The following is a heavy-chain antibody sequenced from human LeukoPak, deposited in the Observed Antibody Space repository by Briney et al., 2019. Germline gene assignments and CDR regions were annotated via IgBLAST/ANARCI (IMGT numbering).Heavy chain of an antibody. Sequence: SETLSLTCTVSGDSINRYLWTWIRQPAGRGLEWIGRIYDSGTTDYKPSLKSRVSMSAEMPKNQFSLRLSSVTAADTAVYYCARQSDSGGYFEYWGQGIRVSVSS. J-gene: IGHJ4*01. V-gene: IGHV4-4*07. CDR3: ARQSDSGGYFEY. D-gene: IGHD2-15*01. CDR1: GDSINRYL. CDR2: IYDSGTT.